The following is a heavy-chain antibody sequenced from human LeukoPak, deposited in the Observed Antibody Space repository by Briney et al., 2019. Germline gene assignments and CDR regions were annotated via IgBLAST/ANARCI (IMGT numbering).Heavy chain of an antibody. Sequence: SETLSLTCTVSGGSISSYYWSWIRQPPGKGLEWIGYIYYSGSTNYNPSLKSRVAISVDTSKNQFSLKLSSVTAADTAVYYCARDRRDGYSLYYYYYGMDVWGQGTTVTVSS. J-gene: IGHJ6*02. CDR1: GGSISSYY. CDR3: ARDRRDGYSLYYYYYGMDV. V-gene: IGHV4-59*01. CDR2: IYYSGST. D-gene: IGHD5-24*01.